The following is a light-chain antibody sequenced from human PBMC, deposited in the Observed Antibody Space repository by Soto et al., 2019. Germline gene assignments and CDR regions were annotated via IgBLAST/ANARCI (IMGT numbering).Light chain of an antibody. CDR2: SAS. V-gene: IGKV1-27*01. Sequence: DIQMTQSPSSLSASVGDRVTITCRASQDISVYLDWYQQKPGKVPKLLIYSASTVQSGVPSRFSGSGSGTDFTLTISSLQPEDVAPYYCQKFNNAHLSFGQGTRLEIK. J-gene: IGKJ5*01. CDR3: QKFNNAHLS. CDR1: QDISVY.